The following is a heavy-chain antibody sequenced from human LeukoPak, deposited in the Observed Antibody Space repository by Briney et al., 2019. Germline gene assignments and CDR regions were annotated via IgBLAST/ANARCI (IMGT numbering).Heavy chain of an antibody. CDR1: GFTFSSYA. J-gene: IGHJ4*02. CDR2: ISGSGGST. V-gene: IGHV3-23*01. D-gene: IGHD6-19*01. Sequence: GGSLRLSCAASGFTFSSYAMSWVRQAPGKGLEWVSAISGSGGSTYYADSVKGRFTISRDNAKNSLYLQMNSLRDEDTAVYYCAREIEQWLVRRGAFDYWGQGTLVTVSS. CDR3: AREIEQWLVRRGAFDY.